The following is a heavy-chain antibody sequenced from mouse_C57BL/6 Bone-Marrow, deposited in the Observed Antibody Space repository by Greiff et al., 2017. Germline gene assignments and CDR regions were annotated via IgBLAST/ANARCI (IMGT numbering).Heavy chain of an antibody. CDR1: GYTFTSYW. CDR3: ARDYYGSSWYFDV. J-gene: IGHJ1*03. D-gene: IGHD1-1*01. V-gene: IGHV1-50*01. Sequence: QVQLQQPGAELVKPGASVKLSCKASGYTFTSYWMQWVKQRPGQGLEWIGEIDPSDSYTNYNQQFTGKATLTVDTSSSTAYMQLSSLTSEDSAVYYCARDYYGSSWYFDVWGTGTTVTVSS. CDR2: IDPSDSYT.